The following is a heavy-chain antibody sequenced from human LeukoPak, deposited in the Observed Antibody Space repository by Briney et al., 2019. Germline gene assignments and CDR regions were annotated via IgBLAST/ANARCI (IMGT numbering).Heavy chain of an antibody. CDR3: VGHSDY. Sequence: KTGGSLRLSCAASGFTFSSYSMNWVRQAPGKGLEWVSSINSDSSLIYYADSVKGRFTISRDNAKNSLYLQMNSLRAEDTAVYYCVGHSDYRGQGTLVTVSS. CDR1: GFTFSSYS. D-gene: IGHD3-16*01. CDR2: INSDSSLI. J-gene: IGHJ4*02. V-gene: IGHV3-21*01.